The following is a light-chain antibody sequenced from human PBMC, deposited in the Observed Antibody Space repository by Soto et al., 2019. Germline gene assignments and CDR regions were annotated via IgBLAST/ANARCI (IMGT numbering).Light chain of an antibody. Sequence: DIHMTPSPSSLSASLGDRVTITCRASQGISSYLAWYQQKPGKAPKLLIYAASTLQSGVPSRFSGSGSGTDFTLTISSLQPEDFATYYCQQLNSYPPWTFGQGTKVDI. CDR2: AAS. J-gene: IGKJ1*01. CDR3: QQLNSYPPWT. CDR1: QGISSY. V-gene: IGKV1-9*01.